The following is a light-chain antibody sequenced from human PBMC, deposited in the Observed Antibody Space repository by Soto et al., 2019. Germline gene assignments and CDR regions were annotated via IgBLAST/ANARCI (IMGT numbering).Light chain of an antibody. CDR3: QQYNSYSPDT. V-gene: IGKV1-5*01. CDR1: QSISSW. J-gene: IGKJ2*01. CDR2: DAS. Sequence: DIQMTQSPSTLSASVGDRVTITCRASQSISSWLAWYQQKPGKAPKLLLYDASSLESGVPSRFSGSGSGTEFPLTISSLQPDDFATYSWQQYNSYSPDTFGQGTKLEIK.